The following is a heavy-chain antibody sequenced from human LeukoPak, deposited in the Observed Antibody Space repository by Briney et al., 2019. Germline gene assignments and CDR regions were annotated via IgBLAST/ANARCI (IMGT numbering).Heavy chain of an antibody. Sequence: GGSLGLSCAASGFPHSCCWMSWVRQPRGKGWEGGANMKYDGSEKYYVDSGKGRFTISTDNAKNSLYLQMNSLRAEDTAVYYCARDIEAAGLFLDYWGQGTLVTVSS. CDR3: ARDIEAAGLFLDY. CDR1: GFPHSCCW. V-gene: IGHV3-7*01. D-gene: IGHD6-13*01. CDR2: MKYDGSEK. J-gene: IGHJ4*02.